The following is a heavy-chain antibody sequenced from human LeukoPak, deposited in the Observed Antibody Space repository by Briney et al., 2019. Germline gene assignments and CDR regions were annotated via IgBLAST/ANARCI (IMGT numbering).Heavy chain of an antibody. D-gene: IGHD6-19*01. CDR1: GFTFSDYY. J-gene: IGHJ4*02. V-gene: IGHV4-34*01. Sequence: GSLGLSCAASGFTFSDYYMSWIRQPPGKGLEWIGEINHSGSTNYNPSLKSRVTISVDTSKNQFSLKLSSVTAADTAVYYCASAHRGLDTSTCFDYWGQGTLVTASS. CDR3: ASAHRGLDTSTCFDY. CDR2: INHSGST.